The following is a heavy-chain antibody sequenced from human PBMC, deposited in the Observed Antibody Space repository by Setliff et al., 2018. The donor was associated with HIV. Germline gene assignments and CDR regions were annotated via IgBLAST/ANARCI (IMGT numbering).Heavy chain of an antibody. CDR2: FDPEHDKT. J-gene: IGHJ4*02. V-gene: IGHV1-24*01. CDR3: ESHRRVGTTVLFSY. Sequence: ASVKVPCKVSGYTLTDLSIHWVRQAPGKGLEWMGGFDPEHDKTIYAQKFQGRVTMTEDKSTDTAYMQMNSLRSEDTAVYFCESHRRVGTTVLFSYWGQGTLVTVSS. CDR1: GYTLTDLS. D-gene: IGHD1-1*01.